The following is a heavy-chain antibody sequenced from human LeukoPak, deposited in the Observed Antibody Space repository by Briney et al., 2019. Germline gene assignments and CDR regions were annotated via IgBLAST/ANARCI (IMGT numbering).Heavy chain of an antibody. CDR3: ARGLLRDGYTYSYSFDY. J-gene: IGHJ4*02. D-gene: IGHD5-18*01. V-gene: IGHV3-66*01. CDR1: GFTVSTNY. CDR2: VYMGGTT. Sequence: PGGSLRLSCAASGFTVSTNYMNWVRPAPREGLGWVSVVYMGGTTYYADSVKCRFTISRDITKNTIYLQMNNPRAEDTAVYYCARGLLRDGYTYSYSFDYGGQGTLVTVSA.